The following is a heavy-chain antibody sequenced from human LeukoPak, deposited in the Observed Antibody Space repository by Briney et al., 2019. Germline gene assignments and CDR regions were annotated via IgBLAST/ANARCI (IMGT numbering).Heavy chain of an antibody. J-gene: IGHJ5*02. V-gene: IGHV3-15*01. CDR2: IKSKTDGGTT. D-gene: IGHD2-21*02. Sequence: GGSLRLSCAASGFTFSNAWMSWVRQAPGKGLEWVGRIKSKTDGGTTDYAALVKGRFTISRDDSKNTLYLQMNSLKTEDTAVYYCTTLAFCGGDCYSRLYNWFDPWGQGTLVTVSS. CDR1: GFTFSNAW. CDR3: TTLAFCGGDCYSRLYNWFDP.